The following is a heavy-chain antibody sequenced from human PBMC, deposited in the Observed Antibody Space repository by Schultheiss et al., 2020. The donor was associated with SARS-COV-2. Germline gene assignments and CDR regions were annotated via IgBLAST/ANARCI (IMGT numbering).Heavy chain of an antibody. D-gene: IGHD6-13*01. J-gene: IGHJ4*02. CDR3: ATSPSGYSSSWAY. V-gene: IGHV3-53*05. CDR1: GFTVSSNY. Sequence: GESLKISCAASGFTVSSNYMSWVRQAPGKGLEWVSVIYSGGSTYYADSVKGRFTISRDNSKNTLYLQMNSLRAEDTAVYYCATSPSGYSSSWAYWGQGTLVTVSS. CDR2: IYSGGST.